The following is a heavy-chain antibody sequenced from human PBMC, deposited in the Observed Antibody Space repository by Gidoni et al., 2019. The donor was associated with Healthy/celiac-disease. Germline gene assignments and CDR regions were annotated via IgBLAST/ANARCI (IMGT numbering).Heavy chain of an antibody. CDR1: GYTFTGYY. D-gene: IGHD2-2*01. CDR3: AREEGGYCSSTSCDYYYGMDV. V-gene: IGHV1-2*04. CDR2: INPNSGGT. Sequence: QVQLVQSGAEVKKPGASVKVSCKASGYTFTGYYMHWGRQAPGQGLEWMGWINPNSGGTNYAQKFQGWVTMTRDTSISTAYMELSRLRSDDTAVYYCAREEGGYCSSTSCDYYYGMDVWGQGTTVTVSS. J-gene: IGHJ6*02.